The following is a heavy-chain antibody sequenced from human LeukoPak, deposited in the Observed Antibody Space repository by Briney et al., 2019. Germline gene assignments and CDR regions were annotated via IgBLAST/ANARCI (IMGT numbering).Heavy chain of an antibody. CDR3: ARAHSSGWPHMFDP. J-gene: IGHJ5*02. CDR1: GVSISTYS. V-gene: IGHV4-59*01. CDR2: IYYSGST. D-gene: IGHD6-19*01. Sequence: SESLSLTCTVSGVSISTYSWTWIRQPPGKGLEWIGNIYYSGSTNYNPSLKSRVTISIDTSKNQFSLKVSSVTAADTAVYYCARAHSSGWPHMFDPWGQGTLVTAPS.